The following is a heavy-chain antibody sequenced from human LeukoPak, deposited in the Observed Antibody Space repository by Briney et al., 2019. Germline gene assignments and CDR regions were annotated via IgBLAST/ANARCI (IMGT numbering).Heavy chain of an antibody. CDR2: INHSGST. J-gene: IGHJ6*03. Sequence: SETLSLTCAVYGGSFSGYYWSWIRQPPGKGLEWIGEINHSGSTNYNPSLKSRVTISVDTSKNQFSPKLSSVTAADTAVYYCAREPVEWFYPYYYYYMDVWGKGTTVTVSS. CDR1: GGSFSGYY. CDR3: AREPVEWFYPYYYYYMDV. D-gene: IGHD3-3*01. V-gene: IGHV4-34*01.